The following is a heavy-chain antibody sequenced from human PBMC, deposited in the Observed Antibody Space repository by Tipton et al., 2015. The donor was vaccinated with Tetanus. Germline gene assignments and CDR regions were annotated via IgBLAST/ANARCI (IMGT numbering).Heavy chain of an antibody. CDR2: IYNGDRT. Sequence: GSLRLSCAVSGFTVSNYYMSWVRQAPGKGLEWVSLIYNGDRTSHADSVKGRFTISRDKSKNTLYLQMNSLRAEDTAVYYCAREAGGFDYWGQGTLVTASS. CDR3: AREAGGFDY. J-gene: IGHJ4*02. V-gene: IGHV3-53*01. D-gene: IGHD3-10*01. CDR1: GFTVSNYY.